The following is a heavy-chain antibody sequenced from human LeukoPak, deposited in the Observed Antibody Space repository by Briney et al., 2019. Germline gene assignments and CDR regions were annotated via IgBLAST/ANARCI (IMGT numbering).Heavy chain of an antibody. CDR3: ARGDGDFWSGYLYNWFDP. CDR2: IYTSGST. D-gene: IGHD3-3*01. Sequence: SETLSLTCSVSGGFISSYYWSWIRQPAGKGLEWIGRIYTSGSTNHNPSLKSRVTISVDTSKNQFSLKLSSVTAADTAVYYCARGDGDFWSGYLYNWFDPWGQGTLVTVSS. V-gene: IGHV4-4*07. CDR1: GGFISSYY. J-gene: IGHJ5*02.